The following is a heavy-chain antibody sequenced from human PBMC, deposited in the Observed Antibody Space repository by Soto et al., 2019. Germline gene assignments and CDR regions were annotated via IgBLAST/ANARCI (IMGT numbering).Heavy chain of an antibody. CDR1: GFTFNNAW. CDR3: TTVDAVVLN. D-gene: IGHD6-19*01. Sequence: EVQLVESGGGLVKPGGSLRLSCAASGFTFNNAWMSWVRQAPGGGLEWVGRIKRNIDGGTTDYAAPVKGRFAISRDDSNSILDLQMNSLKSEDTAVYYCTTVDAVVLNWGQGILVTVSS. J-gene: IGHJ4*02. CDR2: IKRNIDGGTT. V-gene: IGHV3-15*01.